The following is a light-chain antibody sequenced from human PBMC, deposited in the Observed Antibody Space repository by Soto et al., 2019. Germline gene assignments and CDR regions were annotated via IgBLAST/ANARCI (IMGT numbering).Light chain of an antibody. Sequence: SYELTQPPSVSVAPGQTATVTCGGNNVGSKSVHWYRQKPGQAPVLVVYDDSDRPSGIPERFSGSNSGNTATLTISRVEAGDEAEYYCQVWATSSDKGVFGTGTKLTVL. CDR1: NVGSKS. CDR2: DDS. J-gene: IGLJ1*01. CDR3: QVWATSSDKGV. V-gene: IGLV3-21*02.